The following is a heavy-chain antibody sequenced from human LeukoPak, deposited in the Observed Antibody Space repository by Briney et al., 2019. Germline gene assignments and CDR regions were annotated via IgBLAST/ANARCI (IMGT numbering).Heavy chain of an antibody. Sequence: GASVKVSCTASGYTFTGYYMHWVRQAPGQGLEWMGWINPNSGGTNYAQKFQGRVTMTRDTSISTAYMELSRLRSDDTAVYYCARVVYSSSWYYFDYWGQGTLVTVSS. J-gene: IGHJ4*02. D-gene: IGHD6-13*01. CDR3: ARVVYSSSWYYFDY. CDR2: INPNSGGT. V-gene: IGHV1-2*02. CDR1: GYTFTGYY.